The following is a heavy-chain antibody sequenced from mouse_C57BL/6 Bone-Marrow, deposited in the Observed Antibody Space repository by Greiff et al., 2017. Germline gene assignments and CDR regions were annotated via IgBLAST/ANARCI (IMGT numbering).Heavy chain of an antibody. CDR2: INSDGGST. CDR3: ARHSHDGYPFDY. V-gene: IGHV5-2*01. CDR1: EYEFPSHD. J-gene: IGHJ3*01. Sequence: EVKVVESGGGLVQPGESLKLSCESNEYEFPSHDMSWVRKTPEKRLEWVAAINSDGGSTYYPDTMESRFIVARDNTKKTLYLQMGSLRSEDTALYYCARHSHDGYPFDYWGQGTPVTVSA. D-gene: IGHD2-3*01.